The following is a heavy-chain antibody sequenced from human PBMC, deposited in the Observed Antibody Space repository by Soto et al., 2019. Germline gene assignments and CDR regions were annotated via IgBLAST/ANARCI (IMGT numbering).Heavy chain of an antibody. CDR2: ISSSSSYI. Sequence: GGSLILSCAASGFTFISYSMNWVRQAPGKGLEWVSSISSSSSYIYYADSVKGRFTISRDNAKSSLYLQMNSLRAEDTAVYYCARESLGYCSTTNCYKVDYWGQGTLVTVSS. CDR3: ARESLGYCSTTNCYKVDY. D-gene: IGHD2-2*02. V-gene: IGHV3-21*01. J-gene: IGHJ4*02. CDR1: GFTFISYS.